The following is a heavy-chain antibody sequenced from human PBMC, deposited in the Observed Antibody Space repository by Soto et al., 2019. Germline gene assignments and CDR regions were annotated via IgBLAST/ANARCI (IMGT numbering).Heavy chain of an antibody. CDR2: ISDSGST. CDR1: GFTFSTYA. V-gene: IGHV3-23*01. D-gene: IGHD2-2*01. CDR3: AKDKGGRYCSRTSCLYSFDY. Sequence: EVQLLESGGGLVQPGGSLRLSCTASGFTFSTYAMSWVRQAPGKGLEWVSTISDSGSTYYADSVKGRFTISRDNSKNTLYLEMNSLRAEDTAVYYCAKDKGGRYCSRTSCLYSFDYWGQGTLVTVS. J-gene: IGHJ4*02.